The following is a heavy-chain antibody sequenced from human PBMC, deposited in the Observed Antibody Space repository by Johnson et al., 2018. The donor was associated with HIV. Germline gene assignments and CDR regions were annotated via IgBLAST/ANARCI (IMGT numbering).Heavy chain of an antibody. CDR1: GFTFSSYA. CDR3: AFIEYSSLDAFDI. J-gene: IGHJ3*02. D-gene: IGHD6-6*01. Sequence: QEQLVESGGGVVRPGGSLRLSCAASGFTFSSYAMHWVRQAPGKGLEWVAVISYDGSNKYYADSVKGRFTISRENSKNTLYLQMNSLRAEDTAVYYCAFIEYSSLDAFDIWGQGTMVTVSS. CDR2: ISYDGSNK. V-gene: IGHV3-30*04.